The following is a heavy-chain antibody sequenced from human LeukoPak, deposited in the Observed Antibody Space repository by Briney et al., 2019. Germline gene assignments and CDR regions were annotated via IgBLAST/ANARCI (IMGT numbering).Heavy chain of an antibody. CDR3: ATLIVPAAMTSDNDWFDP. CDR1: GFTFSTYA. CDR2: ISYDGSSK. V-gene: IGHV3-30*04. D-gene: IGHD2-2*01. Sequence: GGSLRLSCAASGFTFSTYAMHWVRQAPGKGLEWVAVISYDGSSKYYADSVKGRFTISRDNSKNTLYLQMNSLRAEDTAVYYCATLIVPAAMTSDNDWFDPWGQGTLVTVSS. J-gene: IGHJ5*02.